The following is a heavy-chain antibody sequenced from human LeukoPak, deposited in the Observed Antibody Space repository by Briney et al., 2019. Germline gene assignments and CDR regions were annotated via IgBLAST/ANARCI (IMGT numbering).Heavy chain of an antibody. V-gene: IGHV4-34*01. CDR2: INHSGST. CDR1: GGSFSGYY. J-gene: IGHJ4*02. Sequence: LETLSLTCAVYGGSFSGYYWSWIRQPPGKGLEWIGEINHSGSTNYNPSLKGRVTISVDTSKNQFSLKLSSVTAADTAVYYCARAAGSGSYYPPDYWGQGTLVTVSS. D-gene: IGHD3-10*01. CDR3: ARAAGSGSYYPPDY.